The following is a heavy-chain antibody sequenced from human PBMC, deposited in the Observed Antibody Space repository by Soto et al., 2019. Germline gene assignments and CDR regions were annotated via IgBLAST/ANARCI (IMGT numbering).Heavy chain of an antibody. V-gene: IGHV3-23*01. CDR1: GFPFSSYA. CDR2: ISGSGGST. CDR3: AKGIPSWYGYYYSGMDV. D-gene: IGHD6-13*01. Sequence: GGSLRLSCAASGFPFSSYAMSWGRQAPGKGLEWVSAISGSGGSTYYADSVKGRFTISRDNSKNTLYLQMNSLRAEDTAVYYCAKGIPSWYGYYYSGMDVWGQVTTVTVSS. J-gene: IGHJ6*01.